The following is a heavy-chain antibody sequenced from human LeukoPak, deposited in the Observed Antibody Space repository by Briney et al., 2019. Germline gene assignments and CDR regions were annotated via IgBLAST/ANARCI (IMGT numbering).Heavy chain of an antibody. CDR2: ISSSSSYI. CDR1: GFTFSSYS. CDR3: AREVVAAAGFDY. V-gene: IGHV3-21*01. J-gene: IGHJ4*02. D-gene: IGHD6-13*01. Sequence: GGSLRLSCAASGFTFSSYSMNWVRQAPGKGLEWVSSISSSSSYIYYADSVKGRFTISRDNAKNSLYLQMNSMRAEATAVYYCAREVVAAAGFDYWGQGTLVTVSS.